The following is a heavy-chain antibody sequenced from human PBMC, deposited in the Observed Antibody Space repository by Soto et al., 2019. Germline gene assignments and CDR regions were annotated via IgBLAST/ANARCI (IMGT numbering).Heavy chain of an antibody. D-gene: IGHD3-3*01. CDR1: GFTFYTAW. J-gene: IGHJ5*02. CDR3: VTDTRGS. Sequence: EVQLVESGGDLVKPGGSLRLSCAASGFTFYTAWLNWVRQAPGKGLEWVGRIKSKNDGETTDYAAPVKGRFTISRDDSINSLYLQMNSLKTDDTAVYYCVTDTRGSWGQGTLVTVSS. CDR2: IKSKNDGETT. V-gene: IGHV3-15*07.